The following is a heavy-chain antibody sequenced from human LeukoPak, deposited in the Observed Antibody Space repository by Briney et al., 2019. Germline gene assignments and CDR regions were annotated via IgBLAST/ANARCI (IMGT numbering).Heavy chain of an antibody. D-gene: IGHD2-15*01. CDR3: ARDRPTGASRVFVVQ. J-gene: IGHJ4*02. Sequence: PGGSLRLSCAASTFTFSIYAMTWVRQPPGKGLEWISSMSSGSRYIYYADSVRGRFTISRDNTKNSLYLLMNNLRAEDTDIYYCARDRPTGASRVFVVQWGEGTPVTVSS. V-gene: IGHV3-21*06. CDR1: TFTFSIYA. CDR2: MSSGSRYI.